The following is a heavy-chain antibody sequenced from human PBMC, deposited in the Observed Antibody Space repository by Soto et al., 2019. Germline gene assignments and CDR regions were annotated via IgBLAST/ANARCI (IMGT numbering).Heavy chain of an antibody. J-gene: IGHJ5*02. V-gene: IGHV1-69*01. Sequence: QVQLVQSGAEVKKPGSSVKVSCKASGGTFSSYAISWVRQAPGQGLEWMGGIIPIFGTANYAQKLQGRVTITADESTSTAYMELSSLRSEDTAVYYCARDWILRLGELKSPWFDPWGQGTLVTVSS. D-gene: IGHD3-16*01. CDR1: GGTFSSYA. CDR3: ARDWILRLGELKSPWFDP. CDR2: IIPIFGTA.